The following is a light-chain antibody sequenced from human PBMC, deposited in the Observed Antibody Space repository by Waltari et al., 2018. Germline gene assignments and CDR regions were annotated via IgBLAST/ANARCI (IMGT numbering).Light chain of an antibody. V-gene: IGKV3-15*01. Sequence: EIVMTQSPATLSVSAGERATLSCRAIQSVSSNVAWYQQKPGQAPRLLIYGTSTSASGIPARFSGIVSGTEFTLTISSLQSEDFAVYYCQQYNNWPVTFGGGTKVEIK. CDR3: QQYNNWPVT. J-gene: IGKJ4*01. CDR2: GTS. CDR1: QSVSSN.